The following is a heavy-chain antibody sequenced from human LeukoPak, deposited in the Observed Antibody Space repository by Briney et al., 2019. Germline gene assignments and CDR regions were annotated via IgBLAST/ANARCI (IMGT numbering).Heavy chain of an antibody. J-gene: IGHJ4*02. CDR2: IYHSGST. Sequence: SSETLSLTCAVSGGSISSSNWWSWVRQPPGKGLEWIGEIYHSGSTNYNPSLKSRVTISVDKSKNQFSLKLSSVTAADTAVYYCARARKVTNYYGSVTGGIRFDYWGQGTLVTVSS. D-gene: IGHD3-10*01. CDR3: ARARKVTNYYGSVTGGIRFDY. V-gene: IGHV4-4*02. CDR1: GGSISSSNW.